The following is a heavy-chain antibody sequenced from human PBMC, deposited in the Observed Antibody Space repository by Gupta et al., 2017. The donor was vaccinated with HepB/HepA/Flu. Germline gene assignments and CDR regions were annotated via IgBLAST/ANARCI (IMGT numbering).Heavy chain of an antibody. J-gene: IGHJ6*02. D-gene: IGHD3-9*01. CDR1: GFTFSNYG. CDR3: AKVSTPAGYYYGMDV. V-gene: IGHV3-30*18. CDR2: ISYDGRNK. Sequence: QAQLVASGGGVVQPGRSLSLSGAASGFTFSNYGMHWVRQGPGEGLEWVALISYDGRNKYYADSAKGRFTISRDNSKNTLYLQMNSLRIEDTAVYYCAKVSTPAGYYYGMDVWGQGTTVTVSS.